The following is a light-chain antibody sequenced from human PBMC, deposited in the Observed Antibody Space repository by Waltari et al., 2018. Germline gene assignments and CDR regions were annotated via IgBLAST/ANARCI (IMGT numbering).Light chain of an antibody. CDR3: QQSYSTPPGWT. CDR2: AAS. CDR1: QSISSY. J-gene: IGKJ1*01. V-gene: IGKV1-39*01. Sequence: DIQMTQSPSSLSASLGDRVTITCRASQSISSYLNWYQQKPGKAPKLLIYAASSLQSGVPSRFSGSGSGTDFTLTISSLQPEDFATYYCQQSYSTPPGWTFGQGTKVEIK.